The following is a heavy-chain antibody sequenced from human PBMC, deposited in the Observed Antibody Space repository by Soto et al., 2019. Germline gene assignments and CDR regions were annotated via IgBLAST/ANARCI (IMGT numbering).Heavy chain of an antibody. CDR2: IMPVFRRP. J-gene: IGHJ6*02. Sequence: QVQLVQSGAEVKKPGSSVKVSCKASGGTFRTSAISWVRQAPGQGLEWVGGIMPVFRRPKYAQNFQGRVTISADESTSPAYMELSSLRADDTAVYYCARDKDRPQLGGNYYYILDVWGQGTEVTVSS. V-gene: IGHV1-69*12. CDR3: ARDKDRPQLGGNYYYILDV. D-gene: IGHD3-3*02. CDR1: GGTFRTSA.